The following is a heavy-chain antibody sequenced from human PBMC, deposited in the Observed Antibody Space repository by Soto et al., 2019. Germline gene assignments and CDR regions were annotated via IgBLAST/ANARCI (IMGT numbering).Heavy chain of an antibody. V-gene: IGHV4-39*01. Sequence: SETLSLTCTVSGGSISSSSSYYWGWIRQPPGKGLEWIGSIYYSGSAYYNPSLKTRVTTSVDTSKNQFSLKLSSVAAADTAVYYCARWWFGELAFDYWGQGALVTVSS. J-gene: IGHJ4*02. CDR1: GGSISSSSSYY. CDR2: IYYSGSA. D-gene: IGHD3-10*01. CDR3: ARWWFGELAFDY.